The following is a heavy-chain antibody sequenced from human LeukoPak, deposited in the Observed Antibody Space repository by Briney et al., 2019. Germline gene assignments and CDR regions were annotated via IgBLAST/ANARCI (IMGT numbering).Heavy chain of an antibody. CDR3: AKEAGYSGYDYPDY. V-gene: IGHV3-23*01. CDR2: IGGSAAST. D-gene: IGHD5-12*01. CDR1: GFTFRLYA. J-gene: IGHJ4*02. Sequence: PGGSLRLSCAASGFTFRLYAMNWVRQAPGKGLEWVSGIGGSAASTFYADSVKGRFTISRDNSENTLYLQMNSLRAEDTAVYYCAKEAGYSGYDYPDYWGQGTLVTVSS.